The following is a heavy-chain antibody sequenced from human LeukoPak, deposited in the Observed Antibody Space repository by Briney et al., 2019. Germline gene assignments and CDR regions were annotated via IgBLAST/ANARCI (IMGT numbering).Heavy chain of an antibody. J-gene: IGHJ4*02. Sequence: GGSLRLSCAASEFTFSSYAMSWVRQAPGKGLEWVSAISGSGGSTYYADSVKGRFTIPRDNSKNTLYLQMNSLRAEDTAVYYCAKVGSGYDSSGPHYYFDYWGQGTLVTVSS. CDR2: ISGSGGST. CDR3: AKVGSGYDSSGPHYYFDY. D-gene: IGHD3-22*01. V-gene: IGHV3-23*01. CDR1: EFTFSSYA.